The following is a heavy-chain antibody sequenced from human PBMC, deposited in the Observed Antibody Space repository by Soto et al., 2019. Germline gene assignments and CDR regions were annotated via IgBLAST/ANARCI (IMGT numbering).Heavy chain of an antibody. J-gene: IGHJ4*02. CDR2: IYYSGST. CDR3: AIRGLLTGYYDY. D-gene: IGHD3-9*01. V-gene: IGHV4-59*08. CDR1: GGSISSYY. Sequence: SETLSLTCTVSGGSISSYYWSWIRQPPGKGLEWIGYIYYSGSTNYNPSLKSRVTISVDTSKNQFSLKLSSVTAADTAVYYCAIRGLLTGYYDYWGQGTLVTVS.